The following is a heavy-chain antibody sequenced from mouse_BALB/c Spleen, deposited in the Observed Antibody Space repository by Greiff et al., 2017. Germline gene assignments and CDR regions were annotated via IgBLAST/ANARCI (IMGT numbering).Heavy chain of an antibody. Sequence: EVMLVESGAELVRPGALVKLSCKASGFNIKDYYMHWVKQRPEQGLEWIGWIDPENGNTIYDPKFQGKASITADTSSNTAYLQLSSLTSEDTAVYYCASSYFDYWGQGTTLTVSS. CDR2: IDPENGNT. J-gene: IGHJ2*01. CDR1: GFNIKDYY. CDR3: ASSYFDY. V-gene: IGHV14-1*02.